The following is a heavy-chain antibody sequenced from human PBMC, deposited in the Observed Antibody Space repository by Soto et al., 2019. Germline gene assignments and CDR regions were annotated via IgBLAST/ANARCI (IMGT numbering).Heavy chain of an antibody. CDR1: GYTFTSYD. J-gene: IGHJ6*02. CDR2: MNPNSGNT. CDR3: ACSSIAAPGYYYGMDV. V-gene: IGHV1-8*01. Sequence: ASVKVSCKASGYTFTSYDINWVRQATGQGLEWMGWMNPNSGNTSYAQKFQGRVTMTRNTSMSTAYMELSSLRSEDTAMYYCACSSIAAPGYYYGMDVWGQGTTITVSS. D-gene: IGHD6-6*01.